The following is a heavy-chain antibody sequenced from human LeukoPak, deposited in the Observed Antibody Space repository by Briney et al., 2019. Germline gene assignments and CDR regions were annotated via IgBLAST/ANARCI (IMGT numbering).Heavy chain of an antibody. D-gene: IGHD1-26*01. J-gene: IGHJ4*02. CDR1: GYTFTGHY. CDR3: ARGYALYSGRYIDFDY. CDR2: INPNNGGT. Sequence: GASVKVPCKASGYTFTGHYMHWVRQAPGRGLEWMGWINPNNGGTNYAQKFQGRVTMTRDTSISTAYMELSRLRSDDTAVYYCARGYALYSGRYIDFDYWGQGTLVTVSS. V-gene: IGHV1-2*02.